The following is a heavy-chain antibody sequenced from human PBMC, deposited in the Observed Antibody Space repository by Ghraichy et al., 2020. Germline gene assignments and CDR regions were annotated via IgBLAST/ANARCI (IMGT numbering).Heavy chain of an antibody. V-gene: IGHV4-38-2*02. D-gene: IGHD6-6*01. CDR2: IYHSGST. CDR1: GYSISSGYY. CDR3: ARENKLWAARPPRGIDY. Sequence: SETLSLTCAVSGYSISSGYYWGWIRQPPGKGLEWIVSIYHSGSTYYNPSLKSRVTISVDTSKNQFSLKMSSVTAADTALYYCARENKLWAARPPRGIDYWGQVTLVTVSS. J-gene: IGHJ4*02.